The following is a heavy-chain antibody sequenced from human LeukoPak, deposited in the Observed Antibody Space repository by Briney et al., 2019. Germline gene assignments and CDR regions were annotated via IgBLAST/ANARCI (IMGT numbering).Heavy chain of an antibody. V-gene: IGHV4-4*07. CDR2: IYTSGST. CDR3: ARDPSNSSGWRTWFDP. Sequence: SETLSLTCTVSGGSISSYYWSWIRQPAGKGLEWIGRIYTSGSTNYNPSLKSRVTMSVDTSKNQFSLKLSSVTAADTAVYYCARDPSNSSGWRTWFDPWGQGTLVTVSS. J-gene: IGHJ5*02. D-gene: IGHD6-19*01. CDR1: GGSISSYY.